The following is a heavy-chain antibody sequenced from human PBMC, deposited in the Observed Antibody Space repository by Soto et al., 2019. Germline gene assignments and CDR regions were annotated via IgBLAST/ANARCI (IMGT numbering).Heavy chain of an antibody. CDR2: IEQDGSGK. Sequence: LRLSCAASGFTFSSYWMNRVRQAPGKGLEWVANIEQDGSGKYYVDSVKGRFTISRDNAKNSLYLQINNLRPEDTAVYYCAGGTGWLSDSWGQGTLVTVSS. D-gene: IGHD6-19*01. J-gene: IGHJ4*02. V-gene: IGHV3-7*05. CDR3: AGGTGWLSDS. CDR1: GFTFSSYW.